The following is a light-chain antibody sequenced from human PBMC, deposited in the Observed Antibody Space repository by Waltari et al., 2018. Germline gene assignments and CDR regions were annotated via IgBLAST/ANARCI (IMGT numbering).Light chain of an antibody. V-gene: IGLV3-19*01. J-gene: IGLJ3*02. Sequence: SSELTQDPAVSVALGQTVRITCQGDSLRSYYASWYQPKPGQAPVLVIYGKNNRPSGIPDRFSGSSSGNTASLTITGAQAEDEADYYCNSRDSSGNHPPWVFGGGTKLTVL. CDR3: NSRDSSGNHPPWV. CDR1: SLRSYY. CDR2: GKN.